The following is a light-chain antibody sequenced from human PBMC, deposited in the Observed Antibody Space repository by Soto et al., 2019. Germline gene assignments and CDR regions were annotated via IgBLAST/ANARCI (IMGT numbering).Light chain of an antibody. CDR3: QQRNSWPLT. J-gene: IGKJ5*01. CDR2: DAS. Sequence: EVVLTQSPATLSLSPGERATLSCRASRSVGTYLVWYQQRYGQPPSLLIYDASNRATDVPVRFSGSGSGTDFTLTISSLEPEDVAVYYCQQRNSWPLTFGQGTRLEIK. CDR1: RSVGTY. V-gene: IGKV3-11*01.